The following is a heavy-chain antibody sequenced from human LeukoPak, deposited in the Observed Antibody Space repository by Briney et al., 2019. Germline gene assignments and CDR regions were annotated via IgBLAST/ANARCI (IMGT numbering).Heavy chain of an antibody. J-gene: IGHJ4*02. CDR2: ISSSSSYI. V-gene: IGHV3-21*01. Sequence: GGSLRLSCAASGFTFSSYSMNWVRQAPGKGLEWVSSISSSSSYIYYADSVKGRFTISRDNAKNSLYLQMNSLRAEDTAVYYCARDSADDSSGYHRDYWGQGTLVTVSS. CDR1: GFTFSSYS. D-gene: IGHD3-22*01. CDR3: ARDSADDSSGYHRDY.